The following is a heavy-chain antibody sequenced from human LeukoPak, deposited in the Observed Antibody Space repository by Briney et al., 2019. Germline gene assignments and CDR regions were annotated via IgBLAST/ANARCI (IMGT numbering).Heavy chain of an antibody. J-gene: IGHJ2*01. CDR1: GFTFSSYW. Sequence: SGGSLRLSCAASGFTFSSYWMHWVRQAPGKGLVSVSRLKSDGSSTNYVDSVKGRFTISRDNAKNTLYLQMNSLRADDTAVYYCTRGSTSWANWYFDLWGRGTLVTVSS. D-gene: IGHD2-2*01. CDR3: TRGSTSWANWYFDL. V-gene: IGHV3-74*01. CDR2: LKSDGSST.